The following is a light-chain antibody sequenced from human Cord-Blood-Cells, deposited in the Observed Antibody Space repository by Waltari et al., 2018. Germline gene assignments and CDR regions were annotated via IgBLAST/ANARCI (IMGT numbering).Light chain of an antibody. CDR1: TYTTGSNP. J-gene: IGLJ2*01. CDR3: AAWDDSLNVV. CDR2: SNN. V-gene: IGLV1-44*01. Sequence: QSVLTQPPSASGTPGQGVTISCSVSTYTTGSNPVNWYQQLPGTAPKLLIYSNNQRPSGVPDRFSGSKSGTSASLAISGLQSEDEADYYCAAWDDSLNVVFGGGTKLTVL.